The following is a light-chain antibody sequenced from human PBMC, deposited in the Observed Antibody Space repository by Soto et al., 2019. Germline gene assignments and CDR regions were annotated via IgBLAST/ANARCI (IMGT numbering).Light chain of an antibody. V-gene: IGKV3-20*01. CDR1: QSVSSNY. CDR2: GAS. Sequence: EVMLTQSPGTLSLSPGERAILSCRVSQSVSSNYLAWYQQKSGQAPRLLIYGASNRATGIPDRFSGSGSGTDFTLPIRRLEPEDFAVYYCQQYDTSPRTFGQGTKVEFK. CDR3: QQYDTSPRT. J-gene: IGKJ1*01.